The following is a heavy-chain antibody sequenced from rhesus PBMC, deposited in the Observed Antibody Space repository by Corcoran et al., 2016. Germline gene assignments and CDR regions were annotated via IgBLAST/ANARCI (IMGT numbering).Heavy chain of an antibody. CDR2: ISGSGGRT. J-gene: IGHJ4*01. CDR3: ARGRYSSWSLDYFDY. V-gene: IGHV4-173*01. Sequence: QVQLQESCPGLVKPSETLSLTCAVSGGSISSNYWSWIRQPPGKVLGWIGRISGSGGRTDYNPSLKSRVTIATDTSKNQFSLKLSSVTAADTAVYYCARGRYSSWSLDYFDYWGQGVLVTVSS. D-gene: IGHD6-13*01. CDR1: GGSISSNY.